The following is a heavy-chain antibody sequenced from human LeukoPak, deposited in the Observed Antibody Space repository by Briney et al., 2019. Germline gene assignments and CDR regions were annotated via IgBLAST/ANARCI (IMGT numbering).Heavy chain of an antibody. Sequence: SQTLSLTCAVSGGSISSGGYSWSWIRQPPGKGLEWIGYIYHSGSTYYNPSLKSRVTISVDRSKNQFSLKLSSVTAADTAVYYCARSPLIYSGYTYFDLWGRGTLVTVPS. CDR3: ARSPLIYSGYTYFDL. CDR2: IYHSGST. CDR1: GGSISSGGYS. V-gene: IGHV4-30-2*01. D-gene: IGHD5-12*01. J-gene: IGHJ2*01.